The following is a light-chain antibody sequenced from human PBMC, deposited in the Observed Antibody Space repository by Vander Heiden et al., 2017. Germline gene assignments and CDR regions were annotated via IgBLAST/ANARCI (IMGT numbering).Light chain of an antibody. Sequence: QSALTQPASVSGSPGQSTTISCTGTSRDVGGHNSVYWSQQHPGNAPKLLIYDVRNRPSGVSKRFSGSKSGNTASLTISGLQAEDEADYYCSSYTGSSTSGVVGGGGTKLTVL. CDR2: DVR. CDR3: SSYTGSSTSGVV. CDR1: SRDVGGHNS. J-gene: IGLJ2*01. V-gene: IGLV2-14*01.